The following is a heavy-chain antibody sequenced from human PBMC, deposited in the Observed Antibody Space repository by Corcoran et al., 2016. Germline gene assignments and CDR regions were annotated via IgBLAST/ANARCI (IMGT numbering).Heavy chain of an antibody. CDR3: ARDPSAFTTRLLDF. CDR2: IWYDGSNK. J-gene: IGHJ4*02. Sequence: VQLVESGGGVVQPGRSLRLSCAASGFTFSSYGMHWVRQAPGKGLEWVAVIWYDGSNKYYADSVKGRFTISRDNSKNTLYLQRNSLRAEDTAEYYCARDPSAFTTRLLDFWGQGTLVTVSS. CDR1: GFTFSSYG. V-gene: IGHV3-33*01. D-gene: IGHD3-22*01.